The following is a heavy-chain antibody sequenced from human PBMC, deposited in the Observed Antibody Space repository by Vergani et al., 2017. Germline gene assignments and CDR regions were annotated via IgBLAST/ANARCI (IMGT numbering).Heavy chain of an antibody. CDR1: GFTFTNFA. D-gene: IGHD2-8*01. CDR3: ARSGYCAHGVGYMTYYYYMDV. CDR2: ISGSGGFT. Sequence: EVQLLESGGNLVQPGGSLRLSCAASGFTFTNFAMTWVRQAPGEGLEWVSGISGSGGFTYYADSVKGRFTISRDNSKNTMFLQMNNLRAEDTAVYYCARSGYCAHGVGYMTYYYYMDVWGKGTAVTVSS. J-gene: IGHJ6*03. V-gene: IGHV3-23*01.